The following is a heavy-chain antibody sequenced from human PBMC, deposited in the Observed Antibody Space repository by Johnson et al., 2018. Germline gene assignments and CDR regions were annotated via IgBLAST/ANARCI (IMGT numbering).Heavy chain of an antibody. V-gene: IGHV3-11*01. CDR3: AKCYGDYVYYYYGMDV. J-gene: IGHJ6*02. CDR1: GFPFSDYY. CDR2: ISSSGSTI. D-gene: IGHD4-17*01. Sequence: VQLVESGGGLVKPGGSLRLSCAASGFPFSDYYMSWIRQAPGKGLEWVSYISSSGSTIYYADPVKGRFTISRDNAKTSLYLQMNRLGAEDTAVNYRAKCYGDYVYYYYGMDVGGQGTKVTVSS.